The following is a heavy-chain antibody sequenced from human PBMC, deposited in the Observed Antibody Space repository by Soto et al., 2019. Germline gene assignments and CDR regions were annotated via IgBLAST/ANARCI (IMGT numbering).Heavy chain of an antibody. CDR1: GGTFSSYT. D-gene: IGHD2-15*01. CDR2: IIPILGIA. Sequence: QVQLVQSGAEVKKPGSSVKVSCKASGGTFSSYTISWVRQAPGQGLEWMGRIIPILGIANYAQKFQGRVTITADKSTSTAYMELSSLRSEDTAVYYCAREPGVVAATPDWFDPWGQGALVTVSS. J-gene: IGHJ5*02. CDR3: AREPGVVAATPDWFDP. V-gene: IGHV1-69*08.